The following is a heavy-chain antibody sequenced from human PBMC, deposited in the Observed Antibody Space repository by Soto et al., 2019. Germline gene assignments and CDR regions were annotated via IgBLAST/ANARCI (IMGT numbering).Heavy chain of an antibody. CDR2: IKSKSDGGTT. Sequence: AGSLRLSCAASGFTLSNAWMSWVRQAPGKGLEWVGRIKSKSDGGTTDYAAPVKGRFTISRDDSKNTLYLQMNSLKTEDTAVYYCTTDPVTMIVVVPSSGWGQGTLVTVSS. J-gene: IGHJ4*02. CDR1: GFTLSNAW. D-gene: IGHD3-22*01. CDR3: TTDPVTMIVVVPSSG. V-gene: IGHV3-15*01.